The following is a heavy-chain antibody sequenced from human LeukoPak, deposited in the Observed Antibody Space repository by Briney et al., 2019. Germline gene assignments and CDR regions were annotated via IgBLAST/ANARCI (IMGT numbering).Heavy chain of an antibody. D-gene: IGHD1-14*01. J-gene: IGHJ4*02. V-gene: IGHV3-23*01. CDR1: GFTFSRYW. CDR2: ISGRGDNT. CDR3: AKDINWAPPRYFDY. Sequence: PGGSLRLSCAASGFTFSRYWMTWVRQAPGRGLEWVSGISGRGDNTYYADSVKGRFTISRDNSKNTLYLQMNSLRAEDTAVYYCAKDINWAPPRYFDYWGQGTLVTVSS.